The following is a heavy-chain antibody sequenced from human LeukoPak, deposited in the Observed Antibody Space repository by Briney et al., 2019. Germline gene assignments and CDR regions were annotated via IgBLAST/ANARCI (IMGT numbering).Heavy chain of an antibody. CDR2: ISGSGDST. J-gene: IGHJ4*02. CDR1: GFTFSSYA. D-gene: IGHD2-21*01. CDR3: AKDYSVSPYYFDY. Sequence: QTGGSLRLSCAASGFTFSSYAVSWVRQAPGKGLEWVSAISGSGDSTYYADSVKGRFTISRDNSKNTLYLQMNSLRAEDTAVYYCAKDYSVSPYYFDYWGQGTLVTVSS. V-gene: IGHV3-23*01.